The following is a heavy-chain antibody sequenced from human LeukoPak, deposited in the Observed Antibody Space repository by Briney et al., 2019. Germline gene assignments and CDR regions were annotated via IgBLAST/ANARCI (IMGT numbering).Heavy chain of an antibody. CDR3: ARGYSSSWYHWFDP. J-gene: IGHJ5*02. Sequence: ASVKVSCKASGYTFTGYYMHWVRQAPGQGLEWMGWINPNSGGTNYAQKFQGRVTMTRDTSISTAYMELSRLRSDDTAVYYCARGYSSSWYHWFDPWGQGTLVTVSS. V-gene: IGHV1-2*02. CDR2: INPNSGGT. D-gene: IGHD6-13*01. CDR1: GYTFTGYY.